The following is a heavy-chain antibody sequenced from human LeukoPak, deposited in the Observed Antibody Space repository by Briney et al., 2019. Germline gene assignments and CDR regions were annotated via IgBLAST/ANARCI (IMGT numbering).Heavy chain of an antibody. J-gene: IGHJ4*02. D-gene: IGHD4-17*01. CDR3: ARDPNDYGDPYFDY. CDR1: GFTFDDYA. V-gene: IGHV3-9*01. Sequence: PGGSLRLSCAASGFTFDDYAMHWVRHAPGKGLEWVSGISWNSGSIGYADSVKGRFTISRDNAKNSVYLQMSSLRAEDTAVYYCARDPNDYGDPYFDYWGQGTLVTVSS. CDR2: ISWNSGSI.